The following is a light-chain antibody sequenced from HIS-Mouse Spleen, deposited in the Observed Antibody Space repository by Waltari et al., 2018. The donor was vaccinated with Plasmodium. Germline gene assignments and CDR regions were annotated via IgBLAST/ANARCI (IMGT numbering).Light chain of an antibody. Sequence: AIRMTQSPSSLSASTGDRVTITCRASQGISSYLAWYQQKPGKAPKLLIYAASTLQSGVTSRFSGSGSGTDFTLTISCLQSEDFATYYCQQYYSYPVTFGGGTKVEIK. CDR2: AAS. J-gene: IGKJ4*01. CDR3: QQYYSYPVT. V-gene: IGKV1-8*01. CDR1: QGISSY.